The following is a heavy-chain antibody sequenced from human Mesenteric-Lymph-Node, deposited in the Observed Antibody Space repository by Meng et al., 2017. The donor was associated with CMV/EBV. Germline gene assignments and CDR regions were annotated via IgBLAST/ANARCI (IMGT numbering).Heavy chain of an antibody. D-gene: IGHD5-18*01. Sequence: GSLRLSCTVSGGSISSYYWSWIRQPPGKGLEWIGYIYYSGSTNYNPSLKSLVTISVDTSKNQFSLKLSSVTAADTAVYYCARVNRRGYSYGPHYYGMDVWGQGTTVTVSS. V-gene: IGHV4-59*01. J-gene: IGHJ6*02. CDR3: ARVNRRGYSYGPHYYGMDV. CDR1: GGSISSYY. CDR2: IYYSGST.